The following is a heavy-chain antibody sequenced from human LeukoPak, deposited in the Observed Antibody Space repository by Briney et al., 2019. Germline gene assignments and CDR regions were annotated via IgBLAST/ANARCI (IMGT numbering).Heavy chain of an antibody. V-gene: IGHV4-59*08. D-gene: IGHD6-13*01. CDR3: ARHPGGSSWFEGPDC. CDR2: IYYSGST. J-gene: IGHJ4*02. CDR1: GGSISSYY. Sequence: PSETLSLTCTVSGGSISSYYWSWIRQPPGKGLEWIGYIYYSGSTNYNPSLKSRVAISIDTSKNQFSLKLNSVTAADTALYYCARHPGGSSWFEGPDCWGQGTLVTVSS.